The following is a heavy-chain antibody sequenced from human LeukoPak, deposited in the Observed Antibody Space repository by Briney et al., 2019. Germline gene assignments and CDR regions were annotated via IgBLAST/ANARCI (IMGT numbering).Heavy chain of an antibody. CDR3: ARGLPTTVTRNFLNY. CDR2: ISYDENNK. D-gene: IGHD4-17*01. V-gene: IGHV3-30-3*01. Sequence: GGYLRLYCAASGFTFSSYVMHWVRQAPDKGLDWGAVISYDENNKYYADSVKGRFTMSRDNSNNTLYLKLNALRVEDTAVYYCARGLPTTVTRNFLNYWRQGTLVTVSS. CDR1: GFTFSSYV. J-gene: IGHJ4*01.